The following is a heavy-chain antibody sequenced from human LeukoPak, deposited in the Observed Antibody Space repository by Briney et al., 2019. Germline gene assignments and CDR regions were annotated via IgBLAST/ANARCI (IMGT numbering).Heavy chain of an antibody. D-gene: IGHD3-10*02. CDR3: AELGITMIGGV. CDR2: ISGSGGST. J-gene: IGHJ6*04. V-gene: IGHV3-23*01. CDR1: GFTFSSYG. Sequence: GGSLRLSCAASGFTFSSYGMSWVRQAPGEGLEWVSGISGSGGSTYYADSVKGRFTISRDNAKNSLYLQMNSLRAEDTAVYYCAELGITMIGGVWGKGTTVTISS.